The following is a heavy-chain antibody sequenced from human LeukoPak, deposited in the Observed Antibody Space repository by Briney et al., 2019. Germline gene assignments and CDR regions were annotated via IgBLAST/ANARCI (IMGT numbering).Heavy chain of an antibody. Sequence: ASVKVSCKASGYTFTDYYMHWVRQAPGQGLEWMGWINPNSGGTNYAQKFQGRVTMTRDTSISTAYMELSRLRSDDTAVYYCAREGGGYSYGYVLYYYYYYMDVWGKGTTVTVSS. V-gene: IGHV1-2*02. CDR3: AREGGGYSYGYVLYYYYYYMDV. J-gene: IGHJ6*03. CDR1: GYTFTDYY. CDR2: INPNSGGT. D-gene: IGHD5-18*01.